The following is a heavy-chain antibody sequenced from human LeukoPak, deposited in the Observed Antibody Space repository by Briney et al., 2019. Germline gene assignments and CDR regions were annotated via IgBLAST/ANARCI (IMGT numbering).Heavy chain of an antibody. V-gene: IGHV3-30*02. J-gene: IGHJ3*02. CDR2: IWYGGGNK. Sequence: GGSLRLSCAASGFTFSSYGMHWVRQAPGKGLEWVAVIWYGGGNKYYADSVKGRFTISRDNSKNTLYLQMNSLRAEDTAVYYCAKDYDFRGTGAFDIWGQGTMVTVSS. CDR1: GFTFSSYG. D-gene: IGHD3-3*01. CDR3: AKDYDFRGTGAFDI.